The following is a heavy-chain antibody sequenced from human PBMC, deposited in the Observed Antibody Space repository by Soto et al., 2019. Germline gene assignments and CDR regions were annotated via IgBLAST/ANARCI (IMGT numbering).Heavy chain of an antibody. V-gene: IGHV3-74*01. CDR1: GLTFSRYW. CDR3: ASLNGYSSSWYRPYYYGMDV. D-gene: IGHD6-13*01. Sequence: GGSLRLCCAPSGLTFSRYWIHRVRHAPGQSLVWVSRINSDGSSTSYADSVKGRFTISRDNAKNTLYLQMNSLRAEDTAVYYCASLNGYSSSWYRPYYYGMDVWGQGTTLTVSS. J-gene: IGHJ6*02. CDR2: INSDGSST.